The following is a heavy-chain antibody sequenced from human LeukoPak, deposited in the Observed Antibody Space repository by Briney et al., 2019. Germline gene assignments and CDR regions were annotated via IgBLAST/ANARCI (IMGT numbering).Heavy chain of an antibody. CDR1: GYTFTSYY. CDR3: ARDTNDVRSYYFDY. J-gene: IGHJ4*02. Sequence: AAVKVSCKASGYTFTSYYMHWVRQAPGQGLEGMGIINPSGGRTSYAQKFQGRVTMTRDTYTSTVYMELRSLRSEDTAVYYCARDTNDVRSYYFDYWGQGSLVTVSS. CDR2: INPSGGRT. V-gene: IGHV1-46*03. D-gene: IGHD1-1*01.